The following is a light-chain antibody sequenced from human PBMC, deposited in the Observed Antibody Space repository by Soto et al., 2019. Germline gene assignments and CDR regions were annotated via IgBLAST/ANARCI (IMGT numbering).Light chain of an antibody. Sequence: QSVLTQPASVSGSPGQSITISCTGTSSAVGGYNYVSWYQQHPGKAPKLMIYEVSNRPSGVSNRFSGSKSGNTASLTISGLQAEDEAAYYCSSYTSSSTVVFGGGTKVTVL. CDR3: SSYTSSSTVV. J-gene: IGLJ2*01. CDR1: SSAVGGYNY. V-gene: IGLV2-14*01. CDR2: EVS.